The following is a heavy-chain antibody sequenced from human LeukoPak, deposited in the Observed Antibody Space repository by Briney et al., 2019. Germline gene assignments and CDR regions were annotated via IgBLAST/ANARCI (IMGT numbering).Heavy chain of an antibody. CDR1: GFSFTKHW. D-gene: IGHD5-12*01. CDR2: LHPDGSER. Sequence: VGSLRLSCVASGFSFTKHWMTWVRQAPGKGLEWVARLHPDGSERNYVGSVEGRFTVFGDNAKSSLFLQMHSLRVEDTAVYYCARGGYSFDYLGQGTLVTVPS. V-gene: IGHV3-7*01. CDR3: ARGGYSFDY. J-gene: IGHJ4*02.